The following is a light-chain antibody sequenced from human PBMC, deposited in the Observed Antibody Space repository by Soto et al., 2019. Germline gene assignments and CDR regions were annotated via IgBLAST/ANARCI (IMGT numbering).Light chain of an antibody. J-gene: IGKJ4*01. Sequence: ETVLTQSPATLSLSPGERATLSCRASESVSNSLAWYQHKPGQAPRLLIYNASNGATGIPARFSGSGSGTDFTLTISSLEPEDFAVYFCQHRAGWPPALTFGGRTKVDIK. CDR2: NAS. CDR1: ESVSNS. V-gene: IGKV3-11*01. CDR3: QHRAGWPPALT.